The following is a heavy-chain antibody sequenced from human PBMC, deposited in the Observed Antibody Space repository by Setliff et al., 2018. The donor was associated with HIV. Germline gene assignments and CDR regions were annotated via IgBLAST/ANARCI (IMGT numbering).Heavy chain of an antibody. CDR1: GGTFGIYG. D-gene: IGHD2-2*01. Sequence: ASVKVSCKASGGTFGIYGISWVRQAPGQGLEWMGGTIPMFGTANYAQKFQGRVTITTDESTNTGYMELSSLRSEDTAVYYCARESACSSTSCPKVLDYWGQGTLVTVSA. CDR2: TIPMFGTA. CDR3: ARESACSSTSCPKVLDY. V-gene: IGHV1-69*05. J-gene: IGHJ4*02.